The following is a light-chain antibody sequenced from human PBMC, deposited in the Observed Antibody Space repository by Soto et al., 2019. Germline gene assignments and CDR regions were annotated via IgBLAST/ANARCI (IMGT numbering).Light chain of an antibody. CDR2: AAS. CDR1: QSISSY. J-gene: IGKJ5*01. Sequence: DIQMTQSPSSLSASVGDRVTITCRASQSISSYLNWYQQKPGKAPKLLIYAASSSQSGVPSRFSGSGYGTDFTLTISSLQPADFATYYCQQSYSTPITFGQGTRLEIK. V-gene: IGKV1-39*01. CDR3: QQSYSTPIT.